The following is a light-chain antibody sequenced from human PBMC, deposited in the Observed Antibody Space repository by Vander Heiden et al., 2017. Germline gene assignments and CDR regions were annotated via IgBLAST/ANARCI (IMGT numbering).Light chain of an antibody. J-gene: IGKJ3*01. V-gene: IGKV1-33*01. Sequence: DIQMTQSPSSLSASVGDRVTITCQASQDISNYLNWYQQKPGKAPKLLIYDASNLETGVPSRFSGSGSGTDFTFTISSLQPEDIATYYCQQYDNVPHTFGPGTKVDIK. CDR3: QQYDNVPHT. CDR1: QDISNY. CDR2: DAS.